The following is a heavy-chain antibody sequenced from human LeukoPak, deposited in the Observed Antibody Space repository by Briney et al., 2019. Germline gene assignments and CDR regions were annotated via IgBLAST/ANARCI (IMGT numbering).Heavy chain of an antibody. CDR2: ISAYNGNT. V-gene: IGHV1-18*01. CDR1: GYTFTSYG. Sequence: ASVRVSCKASGYTFTSYGISWVRQAPGQGLEWMGWISAYNGNTNYAQKLQGRVTMTTDTSTSTAYMELRSLRSDDTAVYYCARDLARSPIQLRQPDFDYWGQGTLVTVSS. D-gene: IGHD5-18*01. J-gene: IGHJ4*02. CDR3: ARDLARSPIQLRQPDFDY.